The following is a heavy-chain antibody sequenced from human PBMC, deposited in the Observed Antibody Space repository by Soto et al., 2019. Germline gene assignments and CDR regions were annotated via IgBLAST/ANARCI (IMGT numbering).Heavy chain of an antibody. CDR1: GGSFSGYY. Sequence: SETLSLTCAVYGGSFSGYYWSWIRQPPGKGLEWIGEINHSGSTNYNPSLKSRVTISVDTSKKQFSLKLSSVTAADTAVYYCARLGDLGLYYFHXWGQVTLVTVSX. CDR2: INHSGST. CDR3: ARLGDLGLYYFHX. D-gene: IGHD1-26*01. J-gene: IGHJ4*02. V-gene: IGHV4-34*01.